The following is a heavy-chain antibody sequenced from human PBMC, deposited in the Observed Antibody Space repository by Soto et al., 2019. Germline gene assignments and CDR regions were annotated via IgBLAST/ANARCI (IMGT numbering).Heavy chain of an antibody. Sequence: SRASGYTLTTYHMHWVRQAPGQGLEWMGIINPSGGGTSYAQKFQGRVTMTSDTSTSTVYMELSSLRSEDTAVYYCARGYSSTNSCSKYYGLDVWGQGTTVTVSS. J-gene: IGHJ6*02. CDR2: INPSGGGT. CDR1: GYTLTTYH. D-gene: IGHD2-2*01. V-gene: IGHV1-46*01. CDR3: ARGYSSTNSCSKYYGLDV.